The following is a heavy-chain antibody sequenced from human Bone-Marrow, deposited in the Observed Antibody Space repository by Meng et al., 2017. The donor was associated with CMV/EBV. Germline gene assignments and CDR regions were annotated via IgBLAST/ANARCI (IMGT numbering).Heavy chain of an antibody. CDR3: ARGSGAGGLRYYYGMDV. Sequence: ASVKVSCKASGYTFTSYDINWVRQATGQGLEWMGWMNPNSGNTGYAQKFQGRVTMTSNNSISTAYMELSSLRSDDTSLYYCARGSGAGGLRYYYGMDVCGQRTTVIASS. J-gene: IGHJ6*02. CDR2: MNPNSGNT. V-gene: IGHV1-8*01. D-gene: IGHD3-16*01. CDR1: GYTFTSYD.